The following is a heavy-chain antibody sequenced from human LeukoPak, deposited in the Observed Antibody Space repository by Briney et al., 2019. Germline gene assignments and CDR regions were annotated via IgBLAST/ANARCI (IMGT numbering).Heavy chain of an antibody. D-gene: IGHD3-10*01. Sequence: ASVKVSCKASGYTFTGYYMHWVRQAPGQGLEWMGWISAYNGNTNYAQKLQGRVTMTTDTSTSTAYMELRSLRSDDTAVYYCARGVTYGSGSYYFAGNDAFDIWGQGTMVTVSS. CDR2: ISAYNGNT. CDR1: GYTFTGYY. CDR3: ARGVTYGSGSYYFAGNDAFDI. J-gene: IGHJ3*02. V-gene: IGHV1-18*04.